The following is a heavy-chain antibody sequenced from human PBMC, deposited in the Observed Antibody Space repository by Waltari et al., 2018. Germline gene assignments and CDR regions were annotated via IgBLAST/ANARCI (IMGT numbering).Heavy chain of an antibody. Sequence: QITLKESGLTLVKPTQTLTLTCTFSGFSLHTPGVGVGWIRQPPEKALEWLALIYWDDDERYSPSLKTRLTITKDTSKNQVVLTMTNVDPVDTATYYCAHWKSWGSAMFTWGQGTQVTVSS. CDR2: IYWDDDE. J-gene: IGHJ5*02. CDR3: AHWKSWGSAMFT. CDR1: GFSLHTPGVG. D-gene: IGHD5-18*01. V-gene: IGHV2-5*02.